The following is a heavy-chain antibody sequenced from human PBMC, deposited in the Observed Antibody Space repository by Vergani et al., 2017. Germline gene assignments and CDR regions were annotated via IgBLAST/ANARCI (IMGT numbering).Heavy chain of an antibody. Sequence: QVQLVESGGGVVHPGGSLTLSRASSGFAFGSHAMHRVRQAPGKGLELVAVIWSDGSKRYYARSVDGLRIIPRDNDKNKLYLKMYSLNADDTAIYYCVRESSSVGNLLVGPFDYWGRGILVTVSS. CDR3: VRESSSVGNLLVGPFDY. V-gene: IGHV3-33*03. CDR2: IWSDGSKR. CDR1: GFAFGSHA. J-gene: IGHJ4*02. D-gene: IGHD3-22*01.